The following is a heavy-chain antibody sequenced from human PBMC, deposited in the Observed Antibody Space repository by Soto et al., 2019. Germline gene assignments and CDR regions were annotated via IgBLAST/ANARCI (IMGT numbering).Heavy chain of an antibody. J-gene: IGHJ5*02. CDR2: INHSGST. Sequence: SETLSLSSAVDGGTVSGYAWGWTRQPPGKVPHWIGEINHSGSTNYNPSLKSRVTISVDTSKNQFSLKLSSVSAGDTAVYYCARGRTGFWSGYYSAAFDPWGQGTLVTVSS. CDR1: GGTVSGYA. D-gene: IGHD3-3*01. V-gene: IGHV4-34*01. CDR3: ARGRTGFWSGYYSAAFDP.